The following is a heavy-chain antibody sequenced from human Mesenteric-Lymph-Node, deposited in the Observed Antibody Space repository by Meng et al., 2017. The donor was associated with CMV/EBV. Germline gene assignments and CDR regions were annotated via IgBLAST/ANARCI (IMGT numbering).Heavy chain of an antibody. Sequence: GGSLRLSCAASGFTFSNSAMTWIRQAPGKGLEWVSGISASGATTYFADSVKGRFATSRDNSKNTVSLQMNSLRVEDSAVYHCARDDTAGYSAYYWSGMDVWGQGTTVTVSS. D-gene: IGHD2-21*01. J-gene: IGHJ6*02. CDR3: ARDDTAGYSAYYWSGMDV. CDR2: ISASGATT. V-gene: IGHV3-23*01. CDR1: GFTFSNSA.